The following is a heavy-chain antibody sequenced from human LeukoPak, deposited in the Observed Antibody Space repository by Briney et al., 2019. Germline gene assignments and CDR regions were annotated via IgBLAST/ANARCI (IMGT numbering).Heavy chain of an antibody. CDR2: ITPDGSAT. CDR3: TRSGSYNGYDY. V-gene: IGHV3-74*03. J-gene: IGHJ4*02. D-gene: IGHD5-24*01. Sequence: GGSLRLSCVASGFTFSGHWMHWVRQVPGKGLVAVSRITPDGSATTYVDSVKGRFTISRDNAKNTLYLEMNSLTAEDTALYYCTRSGSYNGYDYWGQGTLVTVSS. CDR1: GFTFSGHW.